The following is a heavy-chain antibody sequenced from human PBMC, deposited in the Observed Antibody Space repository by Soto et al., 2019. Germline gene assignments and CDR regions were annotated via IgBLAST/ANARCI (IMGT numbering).Heavy chain of an antibody. CDR3: ARGEGPGSWLIDY. V-gene: IGHV1-69*13. D-gene: IGHD3-10*01. CDR1: GGTFSSYA. CDR2: IIPICGTA. J-gene: IGHJ4*02. Sequence: SVKVSCKASGGTFSSYAISWVRQAPGQGLEWMGGIIPICGTANYAQKFQGRVTITEDESTSTAYMEVRSLRSEDTAVYYCARGEGPGSWLIDYWGQGTQVTVSS.